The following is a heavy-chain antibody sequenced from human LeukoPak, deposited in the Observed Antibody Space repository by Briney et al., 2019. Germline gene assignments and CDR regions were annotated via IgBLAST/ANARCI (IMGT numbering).Heavy chain of an antibody. V-gene: IGHV1-2*02. D-gene: IGHD4-11*01. CDR2: INPNSGET. J-gene: IGHJ4*02. CDR1: GYTFTDYY. CDR3: ARDRDYSNTERGFDY. Sequence: ASVKVSCTTSGYTFTDYYIHWVRQAPGQGLKWMGWINPNSGETNTAQKFQGRVTMTGDTSISTAYMELRRVTSDDTAVYYCARDRDYSNTERGFDYWGQGTLVTVSS.